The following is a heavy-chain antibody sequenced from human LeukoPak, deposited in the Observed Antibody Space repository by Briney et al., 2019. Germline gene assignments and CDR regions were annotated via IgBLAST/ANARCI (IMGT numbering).Heavy chain of an antibody. V-gene: IGHV3-30*03. D-gene: IGHD3-3*01. CDR3: AGGVAGFDY. Sequence: GRSLRLSCAASGFTFSSYGMHWVRQAPGKGLEWVAVISYDGSNKYYADSVKGRFTISRDNSKNTLYLQMNSLRAEDTAVYYCAGGVAGFDYWGQGTLVTVSS. CDR2: ISYDGSNK. J-gene: IGHJ4*02. CDR1: GFTFSSYG.